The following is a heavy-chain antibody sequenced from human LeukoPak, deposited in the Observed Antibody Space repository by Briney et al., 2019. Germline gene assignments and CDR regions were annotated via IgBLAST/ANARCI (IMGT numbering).Heavy chain of an antibody. D-gene: IGHD2-15*01. CDR1: GYSFTSYW. V-gene: IGHV5-51*01. CDR2: IYPGDSDT. J-gene: IGHJ4*02. CDR3: ARLELPSYYFDY. Sequence: DSLKISRKGSGYSFTSYWIGWVRQMPGKGLEWMGIIYPGDSDTRYSPSFQGQVTISADKSITTVYLQWSSLKASDTALYYCARLELPSYYFDYWGQGTLVTVSS.